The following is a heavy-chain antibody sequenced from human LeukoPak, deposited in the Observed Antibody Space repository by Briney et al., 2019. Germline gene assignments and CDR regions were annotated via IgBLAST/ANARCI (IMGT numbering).Heavy chain of an antibody. D-gene: IGHD5-18*01. CDR2: IIKSGGDT. CDR3: AGRMVDTVPDY. J-gene: IGHJ4*02. Sequence: GGSLRLSCAASGSTFSSYVMNWVRQAPGKGLEWVSGIIKSGGDTYYADSVKGRFTISRDNAKNSLYLQMNSLRAEDTAVYYCAGRMVDTVPDYWGQGTLVTVSS. CDR1: GSTFSSYV. V-gene: IGHV3-21*01.